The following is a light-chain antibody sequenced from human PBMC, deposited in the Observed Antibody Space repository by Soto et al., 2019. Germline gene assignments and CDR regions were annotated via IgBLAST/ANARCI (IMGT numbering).Light chain of an antibody. CDR3: QSYDSSLIYV. V-gene: IGLV1-40*01. Sequence: QSVLTQPPSVSGAPGQRVTISCTGSSSNIGAGYDVHWYQQLPGTAPKLLIYGNINRPSGVPDRFSGSQSGTPASLAITGLQAEDETDYYCQSYDSSLIYVFGTGTKLTVL. J-gene: IGLJ1*01. CDR1: SSNIGAGYD. CDR2: GNI.